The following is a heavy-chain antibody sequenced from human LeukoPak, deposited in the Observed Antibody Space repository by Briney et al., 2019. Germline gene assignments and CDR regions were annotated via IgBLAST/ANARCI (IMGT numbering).Heavy chain of an antibody. CDR2: IRQDGTEK. CDR3: ARNKRADI. CDR1: GFSFSDYW. V-gene: IGHV3-7*01. J-gene: IGHJ3*02. Sequence: GGSLRLSCAASGFSFSDYWMSWVRQAPGKGLEWVANIRQDGTEKNYVDSVKGRFTISRDNAENSLSLQIVSLRAEDAAIYYCARNKRADIWGQGTMVTVSS. D-gene: IGHD1/OR15-1a*01.